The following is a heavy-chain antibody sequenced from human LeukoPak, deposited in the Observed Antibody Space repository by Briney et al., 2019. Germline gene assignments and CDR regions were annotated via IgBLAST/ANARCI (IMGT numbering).Heavy chain of an antibody. J-gene: IGHJ4*02. CDR3: AKADYYDSSGIPPFDY. D-gene: IGHD3-22*01. Sequence: GGSLRLSCAASGFTFSSYAMHWVRQAPGKGLEWVAVISYDGSNKYYADSVKGRFTISRDNSKNTLYLQMNSLRAEDTAVYYCAKADYYDSSGIPPFDYWGQGTLVTVSS. CDR1: GFTFSSYA. CDR2: ISYDGSNK. V-gene: IGHV3-30*04.